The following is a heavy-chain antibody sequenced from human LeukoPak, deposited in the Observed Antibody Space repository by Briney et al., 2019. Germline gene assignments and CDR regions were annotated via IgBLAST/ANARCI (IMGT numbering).Heavy chain of an antibody. V-gene: IGHV3-23*01. CDR2: ITGSGGST. Sequence: GGSLRLSCVVSGLTFSNHAMTWVRQAPGKGLEWVSGITGSGGSTYYAESVKGRFTISRDNSKNTLYLQMNSLRAEDTAVYYCAKDRNYYDSSGYYAKWGQGTLVTVSS. CDR3: AKDRNYYDSSGYYAK. CDR1: GLTFSNHA. J-gene: IGHJ4*02. D-gene: IGHD3-22*01.